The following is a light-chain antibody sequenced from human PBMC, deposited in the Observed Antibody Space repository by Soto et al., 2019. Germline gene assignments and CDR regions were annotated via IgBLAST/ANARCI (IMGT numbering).Light chain of an antibody. V-gene: IGKV3D-20*02. CDR1: QSVSSSY. CDR3: QQYNNRPPWT. Sequence: EIVLTQSPGTLSLSPGERATLSCRAIQSVSSSYLAWYQQKPGQAPRLLIYDASTRATGIPDRFSGSGSETEFTLTISSLQSEDYAIYYCQQYNNRPPWTFGQGTKVDI. J-gene: IGKJ1*01. CDR2: DAS.